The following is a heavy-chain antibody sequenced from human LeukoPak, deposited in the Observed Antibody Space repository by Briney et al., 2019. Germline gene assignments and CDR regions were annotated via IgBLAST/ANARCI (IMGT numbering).Heavy chain of an antibody. J-gene: IGHJ4*02. Sequence: SQTLSLTCTVSCGSISSGSHYWSWIRQPAGKGLEWIGRIYTSGGTNYNPSLKSRVTISVDMSKNQFSLKLSSVTAADTAVYFCASSTGGYDILTGYSSYFDYWGQGTLVTVSS. CDR2: IYTSGGT. CDR1: CGSISSGSHY. D-gene: IGHD3-9*01. CDR3: ASSTGGYDILTGYSSYFDY. V-gene: IGHV4-61*02.